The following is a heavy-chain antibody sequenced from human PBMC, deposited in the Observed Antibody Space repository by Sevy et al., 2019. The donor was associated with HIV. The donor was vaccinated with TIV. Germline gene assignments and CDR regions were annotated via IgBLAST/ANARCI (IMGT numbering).Heavy chain of an antibody. Sequence: GGSLRLSCAASGFSFSDYSLSWVRQTPEKGLEWLSLISGSSSTIHYADSVKRRFTISRDNGKNSLCLQMNSLRVEDTAMYYCVRGTGPGSFLFDYWGQGTLVTVSS. V-gene: IGHV3-48*01. CDR2: ISGSSSTI. CDR1: GFSFSDYS. J-gene: IGHJ4*02. CDR3: VRGTGPGSFLFDY.